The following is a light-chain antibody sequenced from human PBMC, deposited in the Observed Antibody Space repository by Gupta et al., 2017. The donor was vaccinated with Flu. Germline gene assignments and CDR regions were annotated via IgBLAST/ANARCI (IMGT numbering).Light chain of an antibody. Sequence: DVQVTQSPSSLSASVGDRVTITCQASQDTRNFVNWYRQKPGKAPELLISAASNLEAGVPTRFSGGGAGTDFIFTISGLHPDVTATYYCQQFHEFFTFGQGTKLEIK. J-gene: IGKJ2*01. CDR3: QQFHEFFT. V-gene: IGKV1-33*01. CDR1: QDTRNF. CDR2: AAS.